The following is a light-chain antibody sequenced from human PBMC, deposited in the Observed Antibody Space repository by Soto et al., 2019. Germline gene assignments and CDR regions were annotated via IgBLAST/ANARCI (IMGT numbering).Light chain of an antibody. CDR3: QQAASFPIT. CDR1: QSISSY. CDR2: TAS. J-gene: IGKJ5*01. Sequence: DIQVTQSPSSLSASVGDRVTITCRASQSISSYLNWYQQKPGKAPNLLIYTASSLQSGVPSRFSGSGSGTDFTLTINGLQPEDFATYYCQQAASFPITFGQGTRLAIK. V-gene: IGKV1-39*01.